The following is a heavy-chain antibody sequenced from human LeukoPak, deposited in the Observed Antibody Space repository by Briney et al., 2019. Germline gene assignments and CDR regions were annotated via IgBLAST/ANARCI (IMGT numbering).Heavy chain of an antibody. Sequence: SETLSLTCTVSGGSISSYYWSWIRQPPGKGLEWIGYIYYSVSTNYNPSLKSRVTISVDTSKNQFSLKLSSVTAADTAVYYCARGAHSYGYPFGYWGQGTLVTVSS. D-gene: IGHD5-18*01. V-gene: IGHV4-59*08. CDR2: IYYSVST. CDR3: ARGAHSYGYPFGY. CDR1: GGSISSYY. J-gene: IGHJ4*02.